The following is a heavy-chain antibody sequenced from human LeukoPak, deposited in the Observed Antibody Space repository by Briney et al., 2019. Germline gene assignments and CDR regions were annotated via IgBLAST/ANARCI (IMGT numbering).Heavy chain of an antibody. CDR3: ARVRAVAGTQNWYFDL. V-gene: IGHV4-59*01. D-gene: IGHD6-19*01. CDR1: GGSISSYY. CDR2: IYYSGST. J-gene: IGHJ2*01. Sequence: SETLSLTCTVSGGSISSYYWSWIRQPPGKGLEWIGYIYYSGSTNYNPSLKSRVTISVDTSKNQLSLKLSSVTAADTAVYYCARVRAVAGTQNWYFDLWGRGTLATVSS.